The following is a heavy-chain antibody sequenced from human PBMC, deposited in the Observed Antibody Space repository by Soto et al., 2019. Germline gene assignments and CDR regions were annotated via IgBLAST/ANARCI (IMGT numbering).Heavy chain of an antibody. CDR2: IDYNGVT. J-gene: IGHJ4*02. CDR3: GRVMIGTSRHTDSDY. V-gene: IGHV4-39*01. D-gene: IGHD2-8*01. Sequence: PSETLSLTCTVSGASICSRDYYWGWIRQTPGKGLEWIGNIDYNGVTYYNPSLKSRVTVSKDTSKNQFSLKVASVTAADTAIYYCGRVMIGTSRHTDSDYWGQGTQVTASS. CDR1: GASICSRDYY.